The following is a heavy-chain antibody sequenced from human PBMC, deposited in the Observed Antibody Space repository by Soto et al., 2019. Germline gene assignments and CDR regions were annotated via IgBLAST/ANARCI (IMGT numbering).Heavy chain of an antibody. CDR1: GFTFSSYG. CDR2: ISYDGSNK. J-gene: IGHJ6*02. Sequence: QVQLVESGGGVVQPGRSLRLSCAASGFTFSSYGMHWVRQAPGKGLEWVAVISYDGSNKYYADSVKGRFTISRDNSKNTLYLQMNSLRAEDPAVYYCARERGNRIYYYYGMDVWGQGTTVTVSS. V-gene: IGHV3-30*03. CDR3: ARERGNRIYYYYGMDV. D-gene: IGHD2-15*01.